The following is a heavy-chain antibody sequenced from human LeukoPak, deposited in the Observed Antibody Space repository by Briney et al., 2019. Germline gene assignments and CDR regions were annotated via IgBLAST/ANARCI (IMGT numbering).Heavy chain of an antibody. CDR1: GFHYYRYN. CDR3: ARDPYSGAYGDTYYYFMDV. Sequence: GLLTLSCEASGFHYYRYNMVWLRPTTEKGLEWISSITTCSSYTFYADSVKGRFTISRDNARNSLYLQMNSLTAEDTAVYYCARDPYSGAYGDTYYYFMDVWGKGTTVTIS. D-gene: IGHD1-26*01. CDR2: ITTCSSYT. V-gene: IGHV3-21*01. J-gene: IGHJ6*03.